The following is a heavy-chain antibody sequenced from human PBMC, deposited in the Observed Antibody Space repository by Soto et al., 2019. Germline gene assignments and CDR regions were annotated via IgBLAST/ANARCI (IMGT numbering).Heavy chain of an antibody. V-gene: IGHV3-23*01. D-gene: IGHD3-22*01. CDR1: GFTFSSYA. CDR2: ISGSGGST. J-gene: IGHJ4*02. CDR3: AKDWISRGYDSSGYGPGFDY. Sequence: GGSLRLSCAASGFTFSSYAMSWVRQAPGKGLEWVSAISGSGGSTYYADSVKGRFTISRDNSKNTLYLQMNSLRAEDTAVYYCAKDWISRGYDSSGYGPGFDYWGQGTLVTVSS.